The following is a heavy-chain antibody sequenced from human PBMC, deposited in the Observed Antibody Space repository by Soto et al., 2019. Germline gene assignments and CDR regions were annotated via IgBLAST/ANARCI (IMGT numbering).Heavy chain of an antibody. CDR3: ARSGYFDSGGYPYYYYGMDV. J-gene: IGHJ6*02. CDR1: GFTFSSYE. D-gene: IGHD3-22*01. V-gene: IGHV3-48*03. Sequence: GGSLRLSCAASGFTFSSYEINWVRQAPGEGMEWLSYITISGSPIYYADSVKGRFTISRDNAKNSLYLQMNGLRAEDTAVYYCARSGYFDSGGYPYYYYGMDVWGQGTTVTVSS. CDR2: ITISGSPI.